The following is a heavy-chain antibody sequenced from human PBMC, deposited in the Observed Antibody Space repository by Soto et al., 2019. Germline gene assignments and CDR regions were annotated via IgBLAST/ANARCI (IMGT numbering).Heavy chain of an antibody. J-gene: IGHJ5*02. CDR3: ARVRPVGLAAAGTLSWFDP. CDR2: IYYSGST. V-gene: IGHV4-30-4*01. Sequence: QVQLQESGPGLVKPSQTLSLTCTVSGGSISSGDYYWSWIRQPPGKGLEWIGYIYYSGSTYYNPSLMSPVTISVDTSKTQFSLKLSSVTAADTAVYYCARVRPVGLAAAGTLSWFDPWGQGTLVTVSS. CDR1: GGSISSGDYY. D-gene: IGHD6-13*01.